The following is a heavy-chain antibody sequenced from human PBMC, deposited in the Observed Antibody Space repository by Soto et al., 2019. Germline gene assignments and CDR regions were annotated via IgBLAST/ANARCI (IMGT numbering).Heavy chain of an antibody. CDR1: GYSFSSYW. D-gene: IGHD6-19*01. CDR3: ARLGAIMAVAEFVY. CDR2: IDLSDSYT. V-gene: IGHV5-10-1*01. J-gene: IGHJ4*02. Sequence: GESLKISCKGSGYSFSSYWISWVRQMPGKGLEWMGRIDLSDSYTNYSPSLQGHVTISADKSISTAYLQWSSLKASDTAMYYCARLGAIMAVAEFVYWGQGTLVTVSS.